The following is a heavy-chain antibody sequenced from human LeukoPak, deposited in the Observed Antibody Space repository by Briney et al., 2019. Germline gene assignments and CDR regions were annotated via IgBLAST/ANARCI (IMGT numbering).Heavy chain of an antibody. CDR2: INSDGSST. J-gene: IGHJ4*02. CDR1: GFTFNIYR. Sequence: GESLRLSCSASGFTFNIYRMHWVRQAPGKGLVWVAHINSDGSSTSKADSVKGRFTISRDNAQNTLYLQMNNLRAEDTAVYYCARDGKGLVTNTFDYWGQGTLVTVSS. D-gene: IGHD2-21*02. CDR3: ARDGKGLVTNTFDY. V-gene: IGHV3-74*01.